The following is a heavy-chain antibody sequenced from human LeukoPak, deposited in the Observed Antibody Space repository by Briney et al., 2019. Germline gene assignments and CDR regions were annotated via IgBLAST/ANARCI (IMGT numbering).Heavy chain of an antibody. J-gene: IGHJ4*02. V-gene: IGHV1-18*01. CDR2: IFAYNGNT. Sequence: GASVKVSCKASGYTFTSYGISWVRQAPGQGLEWMGWIFAYNGNTNYEQKLRGRVTMTTDTSTSTAYMELRSLRSDDTAVYYCASGSSWPGADYWGQGTLVTVSS. D-gene: IGHD6-13*01. CDR1: GYTFTSYG. CDR3: ASGSSWPGADY.